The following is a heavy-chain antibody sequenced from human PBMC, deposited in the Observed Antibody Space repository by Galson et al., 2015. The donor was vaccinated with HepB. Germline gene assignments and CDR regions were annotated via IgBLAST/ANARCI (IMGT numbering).Heavy chain of an antibody. CDR3: GKDVRRDFGYIHDHSSCGRDDWCLEAAVSAASAATNERPVVPLAPSSKNSSAGAAAVGCRVEEYF. J-gene: IGHJ1*01. Sequence: SLRLSCAASGFSFSSFAMHWVRQAPGKGLEWLAVISYAADNKFYAESVKGRFTISRDNSKNMLDLQMDSLTVEDTAVYFCGKDVRRDFGYIHDHSSCGRDDWCLEAAVSAASAATNERPVVPLAPSSKNSSAGAAAVGCRVEEYF. CDR2: ISYAADNK. CDR1: GFSFSSFA. V-gene: IGHV3-30*18. D-gene: IGHD2-8*02.